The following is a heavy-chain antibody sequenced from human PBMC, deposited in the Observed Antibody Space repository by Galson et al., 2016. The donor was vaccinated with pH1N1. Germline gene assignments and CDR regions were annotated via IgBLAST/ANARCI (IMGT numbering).Heavy chain of an antibody. Sequence: SLRLSCAASGFTFSNNAMTWVRQAPGKGLEWVSSIVTSGNTYYADSVKGRFIISRDNSKNTLYLQMNSLSAEDAALYYCMKGTTSGDYWGQGTLVTVSS. J-gene: IGHJ4*02. CDR2: IVTSGNT. CDR3: MKGTTSGDY. V-gene: IGHV3-23*01. CDR1: GFTFSNNA. D-gene: IGHD1-26*01.